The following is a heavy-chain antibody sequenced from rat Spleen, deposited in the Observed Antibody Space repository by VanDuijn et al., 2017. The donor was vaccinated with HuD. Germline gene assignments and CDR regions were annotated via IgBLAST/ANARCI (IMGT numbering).Heavy chain of an antibody. CDR2: ISYDVAAT. CDR3: ARPYYYDAPFAY. V-gene: IGHV5-25*01. Sequence: EVQLVESGGGLVQPGRSLKLSCAASGFTYSNYVMAWVRQAPTKGLEWVASISYDVAATYYRDSVKGRFTVSRDNAKSTLYLQMDSLRSEDTATYYCARPYYYDAPFAYWGQGTLVTVSS. J-gene: IGHJ3*01. D-gene: IGHD1-12*01. CDR1: GFTYSNYV.